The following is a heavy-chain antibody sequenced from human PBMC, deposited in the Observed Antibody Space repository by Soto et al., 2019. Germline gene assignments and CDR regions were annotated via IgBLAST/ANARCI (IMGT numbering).Heavy chain of an antibody. CDR3: AMGMQYCISTSCFESFTYRMDV. CDR1: GGSISSGDYQ. Sequence: PSETLSLTCTVSGGSISSGDYQWSWIRQPPGKGMEWIGYIYYSGSTYYNKSLKSRVTISVDTSKNQFSLQLSSVTAADTAVYSCAMGMQYCISTSCFESFTYRMDVWGQGTTVTVSS. V-gene: IGHV4-30-4*01. J-gene: IGHJ6*02. D-gene: IGHD2-2*01. CDR2: IYYSGST.